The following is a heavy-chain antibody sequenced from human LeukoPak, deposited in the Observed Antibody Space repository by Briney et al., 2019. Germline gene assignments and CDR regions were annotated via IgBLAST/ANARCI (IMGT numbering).Heavy chain of an antibody. CDR2: IYHSGST. CDR1: RGSISSSSYY. V-gene: IGHV4-39*07. J-gene: IGHJ5*02. CDR3: AREVGSSSFDP. Sequence: SETLSLTCTVSRGSISSSSYYWGWIRQPPGKGLEWIGYIYHSGSTYYNPSLKSRVTISVDRSKNQFSLKLSSVTAADTAVYYCAREVGSSSFDPWGQGTLVTVSS. D-gene: IGHD6-6*01.